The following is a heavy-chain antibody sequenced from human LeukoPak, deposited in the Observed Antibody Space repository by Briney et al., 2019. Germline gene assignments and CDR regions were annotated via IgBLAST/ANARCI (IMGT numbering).Heavy chain of an antibody. CDR2: ISAYNGNT. V-gene: IGHV1-18*01. CDR3: ARVIVVVPAAMGWFDP. CDR1: GYTFTSYG. D-gene: IGHD2-2*01. J-gene: IGHJ5*02. Sequence: ASVKVSCKASGYTFTSYGISWVRQAPGQGLEWMGWISAYNGNTNYAQKLQGRVTMTTDTSTSTAYMELRSLRSEDTAVYYCARVIVVVPAAMGWFDPWGQGTLVTVSS.